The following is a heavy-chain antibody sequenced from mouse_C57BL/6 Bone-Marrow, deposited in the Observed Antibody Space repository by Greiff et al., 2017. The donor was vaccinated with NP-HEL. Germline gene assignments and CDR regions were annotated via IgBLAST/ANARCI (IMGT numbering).Heavy chain of an antibody. D-gene: IGHD3-2*02. Sequence: EVMLVESGGGLVQPGESLKLSCESNEYEFPSHDMSWVRKTPEKRLELVAAINSDGGSTYYPDTMERRFIISRDNTKKTLYLQMSSLRSEDTDLYYCARRGQLRLRRYFDYWGQGTTLTVSS. CDR2: INSDGGST. J-gene: IGHJ2*01. CDR3: ARRGQLRLRRYFDY. CDR1: EYEFPSHD. V-gene: IGHV5-2*01.